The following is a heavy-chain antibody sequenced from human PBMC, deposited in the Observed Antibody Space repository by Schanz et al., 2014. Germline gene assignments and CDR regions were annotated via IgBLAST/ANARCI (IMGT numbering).Heavy chain of an antibody. CDR2: ISGSGGST. CDR1: GFTFSTYA. J-gene: IGHJ4*02. CDR3: AKDPSHGDYDYYFDY. D-gene: IGHD3-22*01. Sequence: VQLVESGGGLVKPGGSLRLSCSASGFTFSTYAMSWVRQAPGKGLEWVSAISGSGGSTYYADSVKGRFTISRDNSKNTLYLQMNSLRAEDTAVYYCAKDPSHGDYDYYFDYWGQGTLVTVSS. V-gene: IGHV3-23*04.